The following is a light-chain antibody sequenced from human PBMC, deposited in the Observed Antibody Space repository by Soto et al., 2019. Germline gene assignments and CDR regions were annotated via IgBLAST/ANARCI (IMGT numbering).Light chain of an antibody. CDR3: LHTYSFPRT. V-gene: IGKV1-12*01. CDR2: FAS. CDR1: QGIGDR. J-gene: IGKJ1*01. Sequence: DIQMTQSPSSVSASVGDRVTLTCRASQGIGDRLAWYQQKPGKVPQLLIYFASTLGSGVPSRFSGSGSGTDFILTINTLQADDFATYYCLHTYSFPRTFGQGTQVEIK.